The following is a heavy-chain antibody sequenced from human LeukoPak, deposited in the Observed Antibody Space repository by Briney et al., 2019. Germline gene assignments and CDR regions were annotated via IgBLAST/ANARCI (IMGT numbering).Heavy chain of an antibody. J-gene: IGHJ4*02. CDR3: ARVYQSAEYYFDY. CDR2: IYYTGST. Sequence: SETLSLTCTVSGGSIDSYYWSWIRQPPGKGREWTGYIYYTGSTEYHPSLKSRVTISLDTSKNQFSLKLTSVTAADTAVYYCARVYQSAEYYFDYWGQGNLVSVSS. D-gene: IGHD2-2*01. CDR1: GGSIDSYY. V-gene: IGHV4-59*01.